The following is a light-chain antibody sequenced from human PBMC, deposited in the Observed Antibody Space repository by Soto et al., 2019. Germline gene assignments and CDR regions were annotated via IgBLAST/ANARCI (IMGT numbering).Light chain of an antibody. CDR2: GNS. Sequence: QSVLTQPPSVSGAPGQRVTISCSGSSSNIGANYDVHWYQQLPGTAPKLLISGNSNRPSRVPDRFSGSKSGTSASLAISGLQAEDEADYYCQSYDRSLSGFYVFGTGTKLTVL. V-gene: IGLV1-40*01. CDR3: QSYDRSLSGFYV. J-gene: IGLJ1*01. CDR1: SSNIGANYD.